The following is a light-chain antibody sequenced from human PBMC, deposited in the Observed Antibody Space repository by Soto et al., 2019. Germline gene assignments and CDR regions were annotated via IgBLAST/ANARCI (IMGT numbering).Light chain of an antibody. J-gene: IGKJ1*01. CDR2: GIS. V-gene: IGKV3-20*01. CDR3: QQYVTSSPRT. CDR1: QSVRSD. Sequence: EIVVTQSPATLSVSPGERATLSCRASQSVRSDLAWYQQKPGQAPRFLMYGISRRATGIPDRFSGSGSGTDFTLTITRLEPEDFAVYYCQQYVTSSPRTFGQGTKVDIK.